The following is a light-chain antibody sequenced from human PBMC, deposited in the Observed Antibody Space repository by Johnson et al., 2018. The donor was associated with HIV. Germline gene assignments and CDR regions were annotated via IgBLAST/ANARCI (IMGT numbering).Light chain of an antibody. CDR1: SSNIVNIY. Sequence: QSVLTQPPSVSAAPGQKVTISCSASSSNIVNIYISWYQHLPGTAPKLLIYDNHKRPSGIHYRFSGSKSGTSATLGITGLQTGDEADYYCGTWDSSMSRYVFDTGTKVTVI. V-gene: IGLV1-51*01. J-gene: IGLJ1*01. CDR3: GTWDSSMSRYV. CDR2: DNH.